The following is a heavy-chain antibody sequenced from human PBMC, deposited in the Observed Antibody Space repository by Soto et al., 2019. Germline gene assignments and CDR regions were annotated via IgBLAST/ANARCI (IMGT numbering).Heavy chain of an antibody. Sequence: GGSLRLCCAASGFTFSSYWMSWVRQAPGKGLEWVANIKQDGSEKYYVDSVKGRFTISRDNAKNSLYLQMNSLRAEDTAVYYCARDQGSSGYYYFDYWGQGTLVTVSS. CDR1: GFTFSSYW. V-gene: IGHV3-7*01. D-gene: IGHD3-22*01. CDR3: ARDQGSSGYYYFDY. CDR2: IKQDGSEK. J-gene: IGHJ4*02.